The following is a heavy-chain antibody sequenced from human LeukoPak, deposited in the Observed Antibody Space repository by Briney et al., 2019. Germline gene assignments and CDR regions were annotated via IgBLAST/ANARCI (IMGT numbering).Heavy chain of an antibody. Sequence: SETLSLTCAVYGGSFSGYYWSWIRQPPGKGLEWLGEINHSGSTNYNPSLKSRVTISVDTSKNQFSLKLSSVTAADTAVYYCARGVSRYFDWLPNYGMDVWGKGTTVTVSS. V-gene: IGHV4-34*01. D-gene: IGHD3-9*01. J-gene: IGHJ6*04. CDR3: ARGVSRYFDWLPNYGMDV. CDR1: GGSFSGYY. CDR2: INHSGST.